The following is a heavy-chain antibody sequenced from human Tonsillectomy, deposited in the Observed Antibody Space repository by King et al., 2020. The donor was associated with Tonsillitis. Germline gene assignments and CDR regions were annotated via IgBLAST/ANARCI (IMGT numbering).Heavy chain of an antibody. Sequence: DVQLVESGGGLVQPGGSLRLSCAASGFTVSDNYMNWVRQAPGKGLEWVSVIYSGGSTYYADSVKGRFTFSRDNSKNKLYLQMNSLRAEDTAVYYCAGTTPNKRHYYYYMDVWGKGTTVTVSS. J-gene: IGHJ6*03. CDR2: IYSGGST. V-gene: IGHV3-66*01. CDR1: GFTVSDNY. CDR3: AGTTPNKRHYYYYMDV. D-gene: IGHD4-17*01.